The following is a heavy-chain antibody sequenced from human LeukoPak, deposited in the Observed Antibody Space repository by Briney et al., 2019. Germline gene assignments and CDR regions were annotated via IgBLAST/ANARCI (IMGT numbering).Heavy chain of an antibody. Sequence: PGGSLRLSCAASGFTFISYSMSWVRQAPGKGLEWVAVISYDGSNKYYADSVKGRFTISRDNSKNTLYLQMNSLRAEDTAVYYCARVQVVYGDYPPFDYWGQGTLVTVSS. V-gene: IGHV3-30*03. J-gene: IGHJ4*02. CDR2: ISYDGSNK. D-gene: IGHD4-17*01. CDR3: ARVQVVYGDYPPFDY. CDR1: GFTFISYS.